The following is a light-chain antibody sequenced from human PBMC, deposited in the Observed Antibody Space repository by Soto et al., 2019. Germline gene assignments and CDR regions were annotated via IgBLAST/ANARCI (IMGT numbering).Light chain of an antibody. CDR2: GAS. CDR3: QQYRDWPQT. J-gene: IGKJ1*01. V-gene: IGKV3-15*01. CDR1: QYVGSN. Sequence: EIVLTQSPVTLSVSPGERATLSCTASQYVGSNLAWYQQKPGQAPRLLIYGASTRATGIPDRISGGGSGTAFTLTISSLRSGDFAVYYCQQYRDWPQTFGQGTKVDI.